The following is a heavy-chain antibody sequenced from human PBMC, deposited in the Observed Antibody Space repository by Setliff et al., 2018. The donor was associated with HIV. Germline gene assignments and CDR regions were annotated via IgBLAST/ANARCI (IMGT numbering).Heavy chain of an antibody. J-gene: IGHJ4*02. Sequence: PGESLKISCEGSGYKFTSYWIAWVRQMPGKGLECMGIIYPGDSDIRYSPSFQGQVTISADTSLKTAHLQWSSLKASDTATYFCARQTSRYITLSPPDYWGQGTLVTVSS. CDR2: IYPGDSDI. V-gene: IGHV5-51*01. CDR3: ARQTSRYITLSPPDY. D-gene: IGHD3-9*01. CDR1: GYKFTSYW.